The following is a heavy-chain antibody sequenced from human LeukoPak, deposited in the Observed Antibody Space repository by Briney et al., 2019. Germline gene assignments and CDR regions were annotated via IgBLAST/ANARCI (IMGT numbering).Heavy chain of an antibody. CDR3: ARKVIVVNNWFDP. V-gene: IGHV4-39*07. Sequence: SETLSLTCTVSGGSINSGDYYWVWIRQPPGKGLEWIGSIYYSGSTSYNPSLKSRVTMTVDTSKSQFSLKLSSVTAADTAVYYCARKVIVVNNWFDPWGQGTLVTVSS. CDR1: GGSINSGDYY. D-gene: IGHD2-21*01. CDR2: IYYSGST. J-gene: IGHJ5*02.